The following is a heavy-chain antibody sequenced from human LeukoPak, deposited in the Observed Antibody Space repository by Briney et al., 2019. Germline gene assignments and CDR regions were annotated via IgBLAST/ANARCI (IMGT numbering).Heavy chain of an antibody. V-gene: IGHV3-53*04. CDR2: IYSGGTT. Sequence: GGSLRLSCAASGFTVSTNCMTWVRQAPGKGLEWVSTIYSGGTTYYADSVMGRFTISRHNSRNTLYLQMNSLRAEDTAVYYCARVDTVMAYYFDLWGQGTLVIVSS. CDR1: GFTVSTNC. CDR3: ARVDTVMAYYFDL. D-gene: IGHD5-18*01. J-gene: IGHJ4*02.